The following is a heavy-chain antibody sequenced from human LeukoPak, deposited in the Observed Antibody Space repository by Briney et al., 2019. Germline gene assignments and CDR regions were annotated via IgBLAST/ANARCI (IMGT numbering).Heavy chain of an antibody. Sequence: GGSLRLSCAASGFTFDDYAMHWVRQAPGKGLEWVSGIDWNSNTVGYADSVKGRFTISRDNAKNSLYLQMNSLRAEDTAVYYCAKGSGDSSAWFQLFDYWGQGLLVTVSS. V-gene: IGHV3-9*01. D-gene: IGHD6-19*01. CDR2: IDWNSNTV. CDR1: GFTFDDYA. CDR3: AKGSGDSSAWFQLFDY. J-gene: IGHJ4*02.